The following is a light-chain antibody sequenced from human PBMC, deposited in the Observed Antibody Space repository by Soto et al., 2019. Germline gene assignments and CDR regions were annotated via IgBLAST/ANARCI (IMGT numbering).Light chain of an antibody. J-gene: IGKJ2*01. V-gene: IGKV3-20*01. Sequence: ETLMTQSPATLSVSPWERATLSCRASQSVSSSYLAWYQQKPGQAPRLLIYGASSRATGIPDRFSGSGSGTDFTLTISRLEPEDFAVYYCQQYGGSPLYTFGQGTKVDIK. CDR2: GAS. CDR3: QQYGGSPLYT. CDR1: QSVSSSY.